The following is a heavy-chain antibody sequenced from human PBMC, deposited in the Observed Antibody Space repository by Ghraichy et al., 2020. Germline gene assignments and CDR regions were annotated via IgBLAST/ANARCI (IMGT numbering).Heavy chain of an antibody. D-gene: IGHD6-19*01. Sequence: GESLNISCAASGFTFSSYAMSWVRQAPGKGLEWVSAISGSGGSTYYADSVKGRFTISRDNSKNTLYLQMNSLRAEDTAVYYCAKDKGSGWGFDYWGQGTLVTVSS. CDR3: AKDKGSGWGFDY. J-gene: IGHJ4*02. CDR1: GFTFSSYA. V-gene: IGHV3-23*01. CDR2: ISGSGGST.